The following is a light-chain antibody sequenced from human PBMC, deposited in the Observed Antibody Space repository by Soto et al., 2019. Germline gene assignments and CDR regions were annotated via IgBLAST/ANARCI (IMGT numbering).Light chain of an antibody. CDR1: QSVGSN. Sequence: EVAMTQSPGTRSGSPGERVTLSCRASQSVGSNLAWYQQKPGQAPRLLIHGASTRATGIPARFSGSGSGTEFTLTISSMQFEDFAVYSCQQYSVWPPFTFGGGTKVDIK. CDR2: GAS. CDR3: QQYSVWPPFT. V-gene: IGKV3-15*01. J-gene: IGKJ4*01.